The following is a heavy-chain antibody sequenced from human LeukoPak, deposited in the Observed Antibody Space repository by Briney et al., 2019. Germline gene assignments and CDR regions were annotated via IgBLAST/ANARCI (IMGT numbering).Heavy chain of an antibody. Sequence: GRSLRLSCAASGFTFSSYGMHWVRQAPGKGLEWVAVISYDGSNKYYADSVRGRFTISRDSSKNTLYLQMNSLRAEDTAVYYCAYGGNFDYWGQGTLVTVSS. J-gene: IGHJ4*02. CDR1: GFTFSSYG. CDR3: AYGGNFDY. V-gene: IGHV3-30*03. D-gene: IGHD4-23*01. CDR2: ISYDGSNK.